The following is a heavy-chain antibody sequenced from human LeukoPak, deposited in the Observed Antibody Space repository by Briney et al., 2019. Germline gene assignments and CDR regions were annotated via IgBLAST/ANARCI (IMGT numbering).Heavy chain of an antibody. V-gene: IGHV4-30-2*01. D-gene: IGHD4-17*01. CDR2: IYHSGST. CDR3: ERERRSAGDLDY. CDR1: GGSISSGGYS. J-gene: IGHJ4*02. Sequence: SQTLSLTCAVSGGSISSGGYSWSWIRQPPGKGLEWIGYIYHSGSTYYNPSLKSRVNISVDRSKNQFSLKLSSVTAADTAVYYCERERRSAGDLDYWGQGTLVTVSS.